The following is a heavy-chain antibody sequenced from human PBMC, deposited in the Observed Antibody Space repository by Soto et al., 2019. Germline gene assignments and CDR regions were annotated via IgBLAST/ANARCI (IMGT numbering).Heavy chain of an antibody. V-gene: IGHV3-33*01. CDR1: GFTFSSYG. CDR2: IWYDGSNK. J-gene: IGHJ4*02. CDR3: ARDHEPSSGWTHYFDD. Sequence: QVQLVESGGGVVQPGRSLRLSCAASGFTFSSYGMHWVRQAPGKGLEWVAVIWYDGSNKYYADSVKGRFTISRDNSKNTLYLQMNSLRAEDTAVYYYARDHEPSSGWTHYFDDWGQGTLVTVSS. D-gene: IGHD6-19*01.